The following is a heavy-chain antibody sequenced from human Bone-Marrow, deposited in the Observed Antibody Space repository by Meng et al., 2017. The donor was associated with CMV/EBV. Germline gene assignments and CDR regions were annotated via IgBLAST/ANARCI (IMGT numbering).Heavy chain of an antibody. CDR2: INHSGRN. J-gene: IGHJ6*02. CDR3: ARCIAARRCYYYGMDV. Sequence: SETLSLTCAVYGGSFSGYYWSWVRQPPGNVLEWIGEINHSGRNNYNPSLKSRVTIPVDTSKNQFSLKLSSVTATDTAVYYWARCIAARRCYYYGMDVWGQGTTVTVSS. V-gene: IGHV4-34*01. D-gene: IGHD6-6*01. CDR1: GGSFSGYY.